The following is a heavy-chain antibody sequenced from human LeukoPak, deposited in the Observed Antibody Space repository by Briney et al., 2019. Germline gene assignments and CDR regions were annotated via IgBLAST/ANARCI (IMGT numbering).Heavy chain of an antibody. CDR2: ISSSGSTI. D-gene: IGHD5-24*01. J-gene: IGHJ4*02. CDR1: GFTFSSYW. CDR3: ARGWRYFDY. V-gene: IGHV3-48*04. Sequence: GGSLRLSCEASGFTFSSYWMSWVRQAPGKGLEWVSYISSSGSTIYYADSVKGRFTMSRDNAKNSLYLQMISLRAEDTAIYFCARGWRYFDYWGQGTLVTVSS.